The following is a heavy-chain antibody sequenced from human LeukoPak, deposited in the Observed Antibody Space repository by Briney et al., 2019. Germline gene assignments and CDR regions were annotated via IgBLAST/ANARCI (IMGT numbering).Heavy chain of an antibody. D-gene: IGHD5-18*01. CDR1: GFTFSSYW. V-gene: IGHV3-7*01. J-gene: IGHJ4*02. CDR2: IKQDGSER. Sequence: GGSLRLSCAASGFTFSSYWMSWVRQAPGKGLEWVVNIKQDGSERYYVDSVKGRFTISRDNAKNSLYLQMNSLRAEDTAVYYCARVPVDTSMVSHIDYWGQGTLVTVSS. CDR3: ARVPVDTSMVSHIDY.